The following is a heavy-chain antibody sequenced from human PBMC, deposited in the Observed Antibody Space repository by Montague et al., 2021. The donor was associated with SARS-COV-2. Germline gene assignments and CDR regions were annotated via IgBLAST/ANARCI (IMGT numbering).Heavy chain of an antibody. D-gene: IGHD6-19*01. V-gene: IGHV4-34*01. CDR1: GGSFSGYY. CDR2: INHSGST. J-gene: IGHJ5*02. CDR3: ARSHWQWLVLSRGWFDP. Sequence: SETLSLTCAVYGGSFSGYYCSWIRQPPGQGLEWIGEINHSGSTNYNPSLKIRVTITVDTSKTQFALKLSSMTAADTAVYYYARSHWQWLVLSRGWFDPWGQGTLVTVSS.